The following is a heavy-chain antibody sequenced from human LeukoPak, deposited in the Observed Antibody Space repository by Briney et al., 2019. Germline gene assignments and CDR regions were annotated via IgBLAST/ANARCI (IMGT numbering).Heavy chain of an antibody. J-gene: IGHJ6*03. D-gene: IGHD5-18*01. CDR2: IYPGDSDT. V-gene: IGHV5-51*01. Sequence: GESLKISCTGSGYSFTSYWIGWVRQMPGQGLEWMGIIYPGDSDTRYSPSFQGQVTISADKSISTAYLQWSSLKASDTAMYYCARHVTAGYSYGYYYYYYMDVWGKGTTVTVSS. CDR3: ARHVTAGYSYGYYYYYYMDV. CDR1: GYSFTSYW.